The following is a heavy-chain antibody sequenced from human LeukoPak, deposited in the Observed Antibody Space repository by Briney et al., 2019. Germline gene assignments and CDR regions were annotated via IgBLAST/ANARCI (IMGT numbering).Heavy chain of an antibody. CDR3: ARAAAGVAVAGVFDY. Sequence: GASVKVSCKASGYTFTSYGISWVRQAPGQGLEWMGWISAYNGNTNYAQKLQGRVTMTTDTSTSTAYMELRSLRSDDTAVYYCARAAAGVAVAGVFDYWGQGTLATVSS. CDR1: GYTFTSYG. J-gene: IGHJ4*02. CDR2: ISAYNGNT. D-gene: IGHD6-19*01. V-gene: IGHV1-18*01.